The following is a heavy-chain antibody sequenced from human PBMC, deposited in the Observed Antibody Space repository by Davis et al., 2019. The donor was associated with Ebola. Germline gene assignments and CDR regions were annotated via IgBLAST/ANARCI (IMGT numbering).Heavy chain of an antibody. CDR3: ARRAFYCTNGVCPSDIDY. CDR2: IYYSGST. D-gene: IGHD2-8*01. J-gene: IGHJ4*02. V-gene: IGHV4-39*01. CDR1: GGSISSSSYY. Sequence: PSETLSLTCTVSGGSISSSSYYWGWIRQPPGKGLEWIGSIYYSGSTYYNPSLKSRVTISVDTSKNQFSLKLSSVTAADTAVYYCARRAFYCTNGVCPSDIDYWGQGTLVTVSS.